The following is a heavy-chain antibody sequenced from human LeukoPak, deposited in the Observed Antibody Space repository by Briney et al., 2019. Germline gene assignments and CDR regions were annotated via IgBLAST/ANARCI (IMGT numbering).Heavy chain of an antibody. CDR3: ASARSGYSSGWYGGF. Sequence: SVTVSCKASGGTFSSYAISWVRQAPGQGLEWMGGIIPIFGTANYAQKFQGRVTMTTDTSTSTAYMELRSLRSDDTAVYYCASARSGYSSGWYGGFWGQGTLVTVSS. V-gene: IGHV1-69*05. CDR2: IIPIFGTA. CDR1: GGTFSSYA. D-gene: IGHD6-19*01. J-gene: IGHJ4*02.